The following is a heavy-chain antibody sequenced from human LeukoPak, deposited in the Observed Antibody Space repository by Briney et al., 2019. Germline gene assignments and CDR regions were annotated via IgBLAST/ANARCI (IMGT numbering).Heavy chain of an antibody. V-gene: IGHV3-23*01. CDR3: AKESATI. CDR2: VSSGGSI. D-gene: IGHD5-24*01. CDR1: GFTFNIYA. J-gene: IGHJ4*02. Sequence: GGSLRFSCAASGFTFNIYAMGWVRQAPGRGLEWVATVSSGGSIYYADFVQGRFTISRDNSKNTLYLQMNNLKAEDTAVYYCAKESATIWGQGTLVTVSS.